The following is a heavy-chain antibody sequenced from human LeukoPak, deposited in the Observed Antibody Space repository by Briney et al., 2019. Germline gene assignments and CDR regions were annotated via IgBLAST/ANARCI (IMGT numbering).Heavy chain of an antibody. V-gene: IGHV3-30-3*01. CDR3: ARDRGRGTTTTGSNWFDP. D-gene: IGHD1-1*01. J-gene: IGHJ5*02. CDR2: ISFNGSNK. Sequence: GRSLRLSCAASGLTFSSYAMHGVRQAPGKGLEWVAVISFNGSNKYYADSVRGRFTISRDNSQNTLYLQMNSLRAEDTAVYYCARDRGRGTTTTGSNWFDPWGQGTLVTVSS. CDR1: GLTFSSYA.